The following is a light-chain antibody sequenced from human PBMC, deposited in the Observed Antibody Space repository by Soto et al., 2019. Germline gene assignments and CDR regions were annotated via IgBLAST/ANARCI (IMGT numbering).Light chain of an antibody. CDR1: QSVGST. Sequence: EILMTQSPDTLSVSPGERATLSCRASQSVGSTLAWYQRRPGQSPRLLIYGASTRVTGVPVRFSGSGSGTKFTLTISSLQSEDFAIYYCQQRGDWWTFGQGTKVDIK. CDR2: GAS. V-gene: IGKV3-15*01. J-gene: IGKJ1*01. CDR3: QQRGDWWT.